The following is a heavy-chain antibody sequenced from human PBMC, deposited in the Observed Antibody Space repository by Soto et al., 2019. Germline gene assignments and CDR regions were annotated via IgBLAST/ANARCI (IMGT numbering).Heavy chain of an antibody. D-gene: IGHD6-6*01. CDR3: ARHVGGSSSSPYDY. CDR1: GGSISSSSYY. J-gene: IGHJ4*02. V-gene: IGHV4-39*01. CDR2: IYYSGST. Sequence: QLQLQESGPGLVKPSETLSLTCTVSGGSISSSSYYSGWIRQPPGKGLEWIGSIYYSGSTYYNPSLKSRVTISVDTSKNQFSLKLSSVTAADTAVYYCARHVGGSSSSPYDYWGQGTLVTVSS.